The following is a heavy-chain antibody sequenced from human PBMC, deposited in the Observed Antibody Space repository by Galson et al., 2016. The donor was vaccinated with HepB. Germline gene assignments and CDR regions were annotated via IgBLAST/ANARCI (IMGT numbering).Heavy chain of an antibody. D-gene: IGHD3-16*01. CDR2: TAYDGSNK. J-gene: IGHJ4*02. CDR1: GFTFSSYG. CDR3: AKAGYHGADAYYYYFDY. Sequence: SLRLSCAASGFTFSSYGMHWVRQVPGKGLEWVAVTAYDGSNKYYADSVKGRFTISRDNSKNTLYLQMNSLRPEDTAVYFCAKAGYHGADAYYYYFDYWGQGTLVTVSS. V-gene: IGHV3-30*18.